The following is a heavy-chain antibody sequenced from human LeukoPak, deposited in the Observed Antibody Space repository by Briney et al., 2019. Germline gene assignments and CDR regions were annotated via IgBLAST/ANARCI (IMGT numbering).Heavy chain of an antibody. Sequence: GGSLRLSCAASGFIFSSYWMTWVRQAPGKGLEWVANIKQDGSEKYYVDSVKGRITISRDNAKNSLSLQMDSLRAEDTAVYYCAREVGYSSGWSKGDFDYWGQGTLVTVSS. D-gene: IGHD6-19*01. J-gene: IGHJ4*02. CDR2: IKQDGSEK. V-gene: IGHV3-7*03. CDR3: AREVGYSSGWSKGDFDY. CDR1: GFIFSSYW.